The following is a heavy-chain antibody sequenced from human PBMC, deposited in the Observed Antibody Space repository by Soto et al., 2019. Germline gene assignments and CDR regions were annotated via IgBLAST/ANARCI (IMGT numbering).Heavy chain of an antibody. V-gene: IGHV3-30*18. Sequence: PGESLKISCAASGFTFSDHDIHWVRQAPGKGLEWLAVISYDGGVKYYADSVKGRFTISRDNSKNTLYLQMNSLRAEDTAVYYCAKEDVGGYYYSGLWGRGTLVTVSS. CDR1: GFTFSDHD. D-gene: IGHD3-22*01. CDR2: ISYDGGVK. J-gene: IGHJ4*02. CDR3: AKEDVGGYYYSGL.